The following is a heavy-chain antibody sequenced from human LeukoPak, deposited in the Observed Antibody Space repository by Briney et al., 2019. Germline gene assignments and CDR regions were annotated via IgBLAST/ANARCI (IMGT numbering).Heavy chain of an antibody. D-gene: IGHD3-10*01. Sequence: GGSPRLSCAASGFTFSSYWMSWVRQAPGKGLEWVANIKQDGSEKYYVDSVKGRFTISRDNAKNSLYLQMNSLRAEDTAVYYCARYGSGSYYYYYYYCGMDVWGQGTTVTVSS. CDR2: IKQDGSEK. V-gene: IGHV3-7*01. CDR3: ARYGSGSYYYYYYYCGMDV. CDR1: GFTFSSYW. J-gene: IGHJ6*02.